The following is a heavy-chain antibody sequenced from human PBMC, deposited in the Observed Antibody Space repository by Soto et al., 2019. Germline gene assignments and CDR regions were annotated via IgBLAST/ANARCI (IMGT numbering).Heavy chain of an antibody. CDR1: GGSISSGGYS. J-gene: IGHJ5*02. D-gene: IGHD4-17*01. CDR2: IYHSGST. Sequence: PSETLSLTCAVSGGSISSGGYSWSWIRQPPGKGLEWIGYIYHSGSTYYNPSLKSRVTISVDRSKNQFSLKLSSVTAAGTAVYYCARVADGEYFSGNRVDHWGEGTLVTVAS. CDR3: ARVADGEYFSGNRVDH. V-gene: IGHV4-30-2*01.